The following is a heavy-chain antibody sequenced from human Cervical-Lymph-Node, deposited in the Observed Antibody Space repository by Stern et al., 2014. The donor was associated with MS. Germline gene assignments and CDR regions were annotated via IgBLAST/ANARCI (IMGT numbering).Heavy chain of an antibody. CDR2: IIPISGKA. Sequence: VQLVQSGAEVKKPGSSVKVSCKASGDSLSRFAISWVRQAPGQGLEWMGGIIPISGKANYAQKFQGRVKLIADESTSTAYMELSSLKSEDAAVYYCASSYTGWDNPFHCYGMDVWGQGTTVTVSS. CDR1: GDSLSRFA. V-gene: IGHV1-69*01. J-gene: IGHJ6*02. D-gene: IGHD6-19*01. CDR3: ASSYTGWDNPFHCYGMDV.